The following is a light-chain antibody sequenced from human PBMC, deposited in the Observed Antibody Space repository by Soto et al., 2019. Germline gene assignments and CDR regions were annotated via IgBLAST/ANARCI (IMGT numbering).Light chain of an antibody. CDR2: DAS. J-gene: IGKJ5*01. CDR3: QQRRSWQVT. CDR1: QSVSSY. Sequence: EIVLTQSPATLSWSPGDRATLSGRASQSVSSYLAWYQQKPGQAPRLLIYDASNRATGIPARFSGSGSGTNFTLTISSLEPEDFAVYYCQQRRSWQVTLGQGTRLEIK. V-gene: IGKV3-11*01.